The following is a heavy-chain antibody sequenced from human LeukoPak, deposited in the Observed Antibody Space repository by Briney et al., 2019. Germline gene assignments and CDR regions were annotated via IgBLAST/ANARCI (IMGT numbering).Heavy chain of an antibody. D-gene: IGHD2-2*01. J-gene: IGHJ4*02. Sequence: GGSLRLSCAASGFTFSTYWMSWVRQAPGKGLEWVANINQDGSEKYYVDSVKGRFTISRDNAKKSLYLQMNSLRAEDTAVYYCAKGEYQLPGDSWGQGTPVTVSS. CDR2: INQDGSEK. CDR3: AKGEYQLPGDS. CDR1: GFTFSTYW. V-gene: IGHV3-7*03.